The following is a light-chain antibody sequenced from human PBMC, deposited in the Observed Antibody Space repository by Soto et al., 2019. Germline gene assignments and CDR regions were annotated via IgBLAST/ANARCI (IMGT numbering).Light chain of an antibody. Sequence: QSALTQPPSASGTPGQRVTISCSGSSSNIGSNTVNWYQQLPGTAPKLLIYSNNQRPSGVPDRFSGSKSGTSASLAISGLQSEDEADYYCAAWDDSLNSVFGTGTKVTVL. CDR3: AAWDDSLNSV. V-gene: IGLV1-44*01. CDR2: SNN. CDR1: SSNIGSNT. J-gene: IGLJ1*01.